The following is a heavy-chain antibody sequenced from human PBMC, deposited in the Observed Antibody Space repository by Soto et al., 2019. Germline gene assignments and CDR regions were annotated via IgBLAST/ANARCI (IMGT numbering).Heavy chain of an antibody. V-gene: IGHV1-3*01. CDR2: INAGNGNT. CDR1: GYTFTSYA. Sequence: QVQLVQSGAEVKKPGASVKVSCKASGYTFTSYAMHWVRQAPGQRLEWMGWINAGNGNTKYSQKFQGRVTITRDTSASTAYMELSSLRSEDTAVYYCARGGSGSYGDAFDIWGQGTMVTVSS. D-gene: IGHD3-10*01. CDR3: ARGGSGSYGDAFDI. J-gene: IGHJ3*02.